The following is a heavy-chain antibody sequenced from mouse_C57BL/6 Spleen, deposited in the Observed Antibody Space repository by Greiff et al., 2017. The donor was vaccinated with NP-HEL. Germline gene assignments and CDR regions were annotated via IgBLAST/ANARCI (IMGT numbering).Heavy chain of an antibody. CDR1: GYTFTDYY. CDR3: ARPYYGNPFDY. Sequence: EVKLMESGPVLVKPGASVKMSCKASGYTFTDYYMNWVKQSHGKSLEWIGVINPYNGGTSYNQKFKGKATLTVDKSSSTAYMELNSLTSEDSAVYYCARPYYGNPFDYWGQGTTLTVSS. D-gene: IGHD2-10*01. CDR2: INPYNGGT. J-gene: IGHJ2*01. V-gene: IGHV1-19*01.